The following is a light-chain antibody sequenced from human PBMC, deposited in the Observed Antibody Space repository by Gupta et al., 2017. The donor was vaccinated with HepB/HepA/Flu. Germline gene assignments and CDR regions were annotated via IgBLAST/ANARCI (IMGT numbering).Light chain of an antibody. CDR3: SSYTSSSTPYYV. Sequence: QSALTQPASVSGSPGQSITISCTGTSSDVGGYNYVSWYQQHPGKAPKLMIYDVSNRPSGVSNRFSGSKSGNTPSLTISGLQAEDEADYYCSSYTSSSTPYYVFGTGTKVTVL. V-gene: IGLV2-14*03. J-gene: IGLJ1*01. CDR1: SSDVGGYNY. CDR2: DVS.